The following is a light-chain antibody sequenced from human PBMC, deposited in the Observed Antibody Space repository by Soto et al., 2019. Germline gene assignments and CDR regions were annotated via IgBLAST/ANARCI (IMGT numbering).Light chain of an antibody. Sequence: EIVMTQSPASLSVSPGEGATLSCRASQSIGINLAWYQQQPGQAPRLLIYGASTRATGVPARFSGGGSGTEFTLTISSLQSEDFAVYYCQQYNDWPPLTFGGGTKVEIK. CDR3: QQYNDWPPLT. V-gene: IGKV3-15*01. CDR2: GAS. J-gene: IGKJ4*01. CDR1: QSIGIN.